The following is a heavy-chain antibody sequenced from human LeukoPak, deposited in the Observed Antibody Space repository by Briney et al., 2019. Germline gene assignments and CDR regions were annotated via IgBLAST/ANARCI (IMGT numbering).Heavy chain of an antibody. CDR1: GYTFTGYY. CDR2: INPSGGRT. CDR3: ARDLMVDYSSSSPRGGFDY. Sequence: ASVKVSCKASGYTFTGYYMHWVRQAPGQGLEWMGIINPSGGRTSCAQKFQGRVTMTRDMSTSTVYMELRSLRSEDTAVYYCARDLMVDYSSSSPRGGFDYWGQGTLVTVSS. J-gene: IGHJ4*02. D-gene: IGHD6-6*01. V-gene: IGHV1-46*01.